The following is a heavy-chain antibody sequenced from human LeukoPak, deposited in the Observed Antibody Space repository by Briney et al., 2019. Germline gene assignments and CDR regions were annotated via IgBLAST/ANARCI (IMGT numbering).Heavy chain of an antibody. CDR3: ARAAGTDLYFDY. V-gene: IGHV3-21*01. CDR2: ISSTSSYI. Sequence: GGSLRLSCAASGFSFSIYSMNWVRQAPGSGLEWVSSISSTSSYISYADSVKGRFTISRDNAKNSLYLQMNRLRAEDTAVYYCARAAGTDLYFDYWGQGTLVTVSS. J-gene: IGHJ4*02. CDR1: GFSFSIYS. D-gene: IGHD6-19*01.